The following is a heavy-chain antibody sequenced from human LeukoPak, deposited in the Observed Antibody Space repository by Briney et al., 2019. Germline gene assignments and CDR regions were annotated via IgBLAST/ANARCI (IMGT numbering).Heavy chain of an antibody. J-gene: IGHJ4*02. D-gene: IGHD6-19*01. CDR2: IYYSGST. V-gene: IGHV4-39*01. CDR3: ARQAGAIGWYYFDY. Sequence: SETLSLTCTVSGGSISSSSYYWGWIRQPPGKGLEWIGNIYYSGSTYYNPSLKSRVTISVDTSKNHFSLKLSSVTAADSAVYYCARQAGAIGWYYFDYWGQGTLVTVSS. CDR1: GGSISSSSYY.